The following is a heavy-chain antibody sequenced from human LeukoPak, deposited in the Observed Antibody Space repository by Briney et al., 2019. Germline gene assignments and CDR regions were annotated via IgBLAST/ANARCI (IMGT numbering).Heavy chain of an antibody. D-gene: IGHD6-6*01. V-gene: IGHV4-4*09. Sequence: SETLSLTCAVYGGSFSGYYWSWIRQPPGKGLEWIGYIYTSGSTNYNPSLKSRVTISVDTSKNQFSLKLSSVTAADTAAYYCARLGRGSSSFYYYYYMDVWGKGTTVTVSS. CDR1: GGSFSGYY. CDR3: ARLGRGSSSFYYYYYMDV. CDR2: IYTSGST. J-gene: IGHJ6*03.